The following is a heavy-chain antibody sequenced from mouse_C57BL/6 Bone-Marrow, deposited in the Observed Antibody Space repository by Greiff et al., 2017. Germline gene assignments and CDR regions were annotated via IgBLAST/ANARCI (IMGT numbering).Heavy chain of an antibody. Sequence: QVQLQQSGAELARPGASVKLSCKASGYTFTSYGMSWVKQRPGQGLEWIGEIYPRSGNTNYNEKFKGKATLTADKSSSTAYMELRSLTSEDSAVYYGARGIYYDFTCFAYWGQGTLVTVSA. J-gene: IGHJ3*01. CDR2: IYPRSGNT. CDR1: GYTFTSYG. D-gene: IGHD2-4*01. CDR3: ARGIYYDFTCFAY. V-gene: IGHV1-81*01.